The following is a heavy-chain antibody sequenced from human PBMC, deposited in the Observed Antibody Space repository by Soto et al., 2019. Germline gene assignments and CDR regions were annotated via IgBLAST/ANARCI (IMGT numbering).Heavy chain of an antibody. CDR1: GGSISSYY. CDR3: ARDIRGPLDY. V-gene: IGHV4-59*01. J-gene: IGHJ4*02. D-gene: IGHD3-10*01. Sequence: SETLSLTCTVSGGSISSYYWSWIRQPPGKGLEWIGYIYYSGSTNYNPSLKSRVTISVDTSKNQFSLKLSSVTAADTAVYYCARDIRGPLDYWGQGTLVTVSS. CDR2: IYYSGST.